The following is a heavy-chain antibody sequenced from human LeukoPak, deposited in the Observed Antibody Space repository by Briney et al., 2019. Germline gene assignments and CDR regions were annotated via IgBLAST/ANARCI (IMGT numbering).Heavy chain of an antibody. D-gene: IGHD2-8*02. V-gene: IGHV4-4*02. CDR3: TRSGGWWSLDY. Sequence: SETLSLACAVSGDSISSRNWWSWVRQPPGKGLDWIGEISHGGSTKYNPSLKNRVTISKDNFKNEFSLRLNSVTAADTAVYFCTRSGGWWSLDYWGQGALVTVSS. J-gene: IGHJ4*02. CDR2: ISHGGST. CDR1: GDSISSRNW.